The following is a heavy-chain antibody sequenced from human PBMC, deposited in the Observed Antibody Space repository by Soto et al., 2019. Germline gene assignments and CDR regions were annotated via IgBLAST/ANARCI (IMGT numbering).Heavy chain of an antibody. CDR2: ISGYNCNT. CDR3: ARAGKYYYGSGSPYYYGMDV. Sequence: QVQLVQSGAEVKKPGASVKVSCKASGYTFTSYGVSWVRQAPGQGLEWMGWISGYNCNTNYAQKLQGRVTMTTDTSTSTAYMELRSLRSDDTAVYYCARAGKYYYGSGSPYYYGMDVWGQGITVTVSS. D-gene: IGHD3-10*01. J-gene: IGHJ6*02. V-gene: IGHV1-18*04. CDR1: GYTFTSYG.